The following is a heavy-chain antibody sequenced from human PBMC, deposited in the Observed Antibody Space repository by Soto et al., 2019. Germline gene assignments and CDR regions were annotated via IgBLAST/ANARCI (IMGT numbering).Heavy chain of an antibody. D-gene: IGHD6-19*01. CDR3: ARPIAVAGTVYYYGMDV. V-gene: IGHV5-51*01. CDR1: GYSFTSYW. J-gene: IGHJ6*02. Sequence: GESLKISCKGSGYSFTSYWIGWVRQMPGKGLEWMGIIYPGDSDTRYSPYFQGQVTISADKSISTAYLQWSSLKASDTAMYYCARPIAVAGTVYYYGMDVWGQGTTVTVSS. CDR2: IYPGDSDT.